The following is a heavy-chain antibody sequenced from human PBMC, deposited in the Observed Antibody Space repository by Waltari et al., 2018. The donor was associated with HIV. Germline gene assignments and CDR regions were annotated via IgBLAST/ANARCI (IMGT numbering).Heavy chain of an antibody. V-gene: IGHV4-39*01. J-gene: IGHJ2*01. CDR1: GGSVSRSSYF. CDR3: ARHALRVGAAYWNFDL. Sequence: QLQLQESGPGLVKPSETLSLTCTVSGGSVSRSSYFWGWIRQPPGKGLEGVGRIYYTGRAYYNPSLKSRVTISGDTSKNQFSLKVTAVTAADTAVYYCARHALRVGAAYWNFDLWGRGTLVTVSS. D-gene: IGHD1-26*01. CDR2: IYYTGRA.